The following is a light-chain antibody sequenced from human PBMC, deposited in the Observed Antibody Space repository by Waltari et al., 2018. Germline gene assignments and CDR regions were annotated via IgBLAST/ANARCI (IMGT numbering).Light chain of an antibody. CDR2: TNN. CDR1: TSNLASNS. Sequence: QSVMTQPPSASGTPGQRVSISCSGTTSNLASNSVHWYQQVPGTAPQLLIHTNNRRPSGVPDRFSASKSDTSASLVIAGLQSEDEAEYYCAAWDGSLRGLVFGTGTQVTV. V-gene: IGLV1-44*01. CDR3: AAWDGSLRGLV. J-gene: IGLJ1*01.